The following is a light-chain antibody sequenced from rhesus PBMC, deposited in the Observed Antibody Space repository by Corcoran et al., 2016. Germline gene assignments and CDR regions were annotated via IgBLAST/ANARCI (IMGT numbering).Light chain of an antibody. CDR3: CSYTTRNTFV. CDR1: SNDIGRYKY. Sequence: QSAPTQPPSVSGSPGQSVTISCTGTSNDIGRYKYVSWYQHPPGKAPKLVIYEVTKRPSGVSDRFSGSRSGNTASLPISGLQTEDESDYYCCSYTTRNTFVFGSGTRLTVF. CDR2: EVT. V-gene: IGLV2S7*01. J-gene: IGLJ6*01.